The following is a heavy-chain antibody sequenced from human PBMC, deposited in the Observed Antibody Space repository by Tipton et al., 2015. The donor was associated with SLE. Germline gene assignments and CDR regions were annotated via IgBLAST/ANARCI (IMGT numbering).Heavy chain of an antibody. CDR2: IYSNGDT. V-gene: IGHV4-61*02. J-gene: IGHJ4*02. CDR1: GGSISSSSYY. CDR3: ASNSGNDPFFDY. D-gene: IGHD1-26*01. Sequence: TLSLTFTVSGGSISSSSYYWGWIRQPAGKGLEWIGRIYSNGDTNYNPSLKSRVTMSVDTSKKQFSLKLRSVTAADTAVYYCASNSGNDPFFDYWGQGTLVTVSS.